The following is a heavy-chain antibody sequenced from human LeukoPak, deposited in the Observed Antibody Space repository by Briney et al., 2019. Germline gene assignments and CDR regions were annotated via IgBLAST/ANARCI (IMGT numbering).Heavy chain of an antibody. D-gene: IGHD6-6*01. CDR3: DPHDSSSPF. CDR2: ISSDGNNR. V-gene: IGHV3-30-3*01. J-gene: IGHJ4*02. CDR1: GFIFSDYA. Sequence: GRSLRLSCAASGFIFSDYAMHWVRQAPGKGLEWVGSISSDGNNRYYADSVKGRFTISRDNSKNTLYLQMNSLGDEDTAVYYCDPHDSSSPFWGQGTLVTVPS.